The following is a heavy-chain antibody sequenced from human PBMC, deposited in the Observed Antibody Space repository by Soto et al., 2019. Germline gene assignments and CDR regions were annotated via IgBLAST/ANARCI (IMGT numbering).Heavy chain of an antibody. Sequence: PGGSLRLSCAASGFTLRSYSMTWVRQAPGKGLEWVSYISISSRTIYYADSVKGRFTISRDNAKNSLYMQMNSLRDEDTAVYYCARAPHGTSGTYNFDYWGQGTLVTAPQ. CDR3: ARAPHGTSGTYNFDY. V-gene: IGHV3-48*02. J-gene: IGHJ4*02. CDR2: ISISSRTI. CDR1: GFTLRSYS. D-gene: IGHD3-10*01.